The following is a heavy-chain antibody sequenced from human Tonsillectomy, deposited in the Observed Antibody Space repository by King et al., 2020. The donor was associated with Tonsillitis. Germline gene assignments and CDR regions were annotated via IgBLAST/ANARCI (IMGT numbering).Heavy chain of an antibody. CDR1: GYSFTSYW. J-gene: IGHJ6*02. Sequence: EVQLVESGAELKKPGESLRISCKGSGYSFTSYWINWVRQMPGKGLEWMGRIDPSDSYTKYSPSFQGHVTMSADESISTAYLQWSSLKASDTAIYYCARLDHYYGTGSSPYGMDVWGPGTPVTVSS. CDR2: IDPSDSYT. CDR3: ARLDHYYGTGSSPYGMDV. V-gene: IGHV5-10-1*03. D-gene: IGHD3-10*01.